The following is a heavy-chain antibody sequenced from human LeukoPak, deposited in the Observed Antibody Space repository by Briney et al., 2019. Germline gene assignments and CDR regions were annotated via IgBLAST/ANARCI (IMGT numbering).Heavy chain of an antibody. Sequence: ASVKVSCKASGGAFSSYAISWVRQAPGQGLEWMGGIIPIFGTANYAQKFQGRVTITADKSTSTAYMELSSLRSEDTAVYYCARDIEGSGGYCSGGSCFYGMDVWGKGTTVTVSS. J-gene: IGHJ6*04. D-gene: IGHD2-15*01. CDR1: GGAFSSYA. CDR2: IIPIFGTA. CDR3: ARDIEGSGGYCSGGSCFYGMDV. V-gene: IGHV1-69*06.